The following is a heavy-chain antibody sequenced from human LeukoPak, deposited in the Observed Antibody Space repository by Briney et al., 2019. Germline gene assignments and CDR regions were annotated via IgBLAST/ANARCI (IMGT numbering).Heavy chain of an antibody. J-gene: IGHJ6*02. CDR2: IYYSGST. CDR1: GGSISSGGYY. V-gene: IGHV4-31*03. D-gene: IGHD6-13*01. Sequence: PSETLSLTCTVSGGSISSGGYYWSWIRQHPGKGLEWIGYIYYSGSTYYNPSLKSRVTISVDTSKNQFSLKLSSVTAADTAVYYCARSGIAAAAPSPYYYGMDVWGQGTTVTVPS. CDR3: ARSGIAAAAPSPYYYGMDV.